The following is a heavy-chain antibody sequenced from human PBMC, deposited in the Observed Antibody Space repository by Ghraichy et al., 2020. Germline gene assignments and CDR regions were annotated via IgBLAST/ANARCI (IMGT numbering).Heavy chain of an antibody. CDR2: IIPIFGTA. CDR1: GGTFSSYA. Sequence: SVKVSCKASGGTFSSYAISWVRQAPGQGLEWMGGIIPIFGTANYAQKFQGRVTITADESTSPAYMELSSLRSEDTAVYYCARGQWLDTYYYYYMDVWGKGTTVTVSS. CDR3: ARGQWLDTYYYYYMDV. V-gene: IGHV1-69*13. J-gene: IGHJ6*03. D-gene: IGHD6-19*01.